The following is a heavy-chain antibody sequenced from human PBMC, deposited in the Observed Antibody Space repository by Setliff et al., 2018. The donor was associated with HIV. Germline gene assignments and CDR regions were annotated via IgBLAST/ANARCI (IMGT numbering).Heavy chain of an antibody. CDR2: IYSDGRT. CDR1: GFGFSRYA. Sequence: GGSLRLSCATSGFGFSRYAMHWVRQAPGKGLEWVSFIYSDGRTYYAESVKGRFTISRDDSKNILYLHLDSLRPEDSAMYYCVRGETYAHWPKGDYWGQGTLVTVSS. CDR3: VRGETYAHWPKGDY. V-gene: IGHV3-53*01. J-gene: IGHJ4*02. D-gene: IGHD3-16*01.